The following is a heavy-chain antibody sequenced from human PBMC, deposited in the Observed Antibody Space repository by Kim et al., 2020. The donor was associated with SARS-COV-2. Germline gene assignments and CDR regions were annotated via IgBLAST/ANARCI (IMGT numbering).Heavy chain of an antibody. D-gene: IGHD1-1*01. J-gene: IGHJ4*02. CDR3: ATWNGFNYGGFDY. V-gene: IGHV3-11*01. CDR1: GFSLSAKY. Sequence: GGSLRLSCAASGFSLSAKYMTWVRRAPGKGLEWVSYISHTGTTKYYAGSVKGRFTISRDIAKKSLYLEMNSLRAEDTAMYYCATWNGFNYGGFDYWGRGT. CDR2: ISHTGTTK.